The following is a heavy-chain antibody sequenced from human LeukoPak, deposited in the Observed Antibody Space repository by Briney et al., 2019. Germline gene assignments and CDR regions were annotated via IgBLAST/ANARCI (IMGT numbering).Heavy chain of an antibody. CDR3: ARAEGYCSSTSCYVREYYYNGMDV. J-gene: IGHJ6*04. CDR1: GFTFSDYY. V-gene: IGHV3-11*06. D-gene: IGHD2-2*01. CDR2: ISSSSSYT. Sequence: GGSLRLSCAASGFTFSDYYMSWIRQAPGKGLEWVSYISSSSSYTNYADSVKGRFTISRDNAKNSLYLQMNSLRAEDTAVYYCARAEGYCSSTSCYVREYYYNGMDVWGKGTTVTVSS.